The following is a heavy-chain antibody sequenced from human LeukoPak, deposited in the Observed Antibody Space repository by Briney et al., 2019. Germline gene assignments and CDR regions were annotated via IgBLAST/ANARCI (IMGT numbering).Heavy chain of an antibody. D-gene: IGHD3-9*01. CDR1: GYTFPRYV. J-gene: IGHJ4*02. CDR3: ARRPSKYYDILTGYYRSEFDY. V-gene: IGHV1-8*01. CDR2: MNPNSGNT. Sequence: ASVKVSCKASGYTFPRYVINWVRQATGQGLERMGWMNPNSGNTGYAQKFQGRITMTRNTSISTAYMKLSSLRSEDTAVYYCARRPSKYYDILTGYYRSEFDYWGQGTLVTVSS.